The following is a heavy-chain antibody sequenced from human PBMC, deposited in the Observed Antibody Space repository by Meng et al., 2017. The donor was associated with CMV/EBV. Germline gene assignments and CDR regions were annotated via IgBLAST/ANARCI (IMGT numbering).Heavy chain of an antibody. Sequence: VQLVEFGGALSPPGGSLILSCAATGFTVSNNYMRSVRQAPGKGLECVSLIYSEGTTDYADSVKGRFTTSRDNSKNTLYLQMDSLRAEDTAVYYCARDGNYHGVWGQGTLVTVSS. J-gene: IGHJ4*02. CDR2: IYSEGTT. CDR1: GFTVSNNY. CDR3: ARDGNYHGV. D-gene: IGHD1-7*01. V-gene: IGHV3-53*01.